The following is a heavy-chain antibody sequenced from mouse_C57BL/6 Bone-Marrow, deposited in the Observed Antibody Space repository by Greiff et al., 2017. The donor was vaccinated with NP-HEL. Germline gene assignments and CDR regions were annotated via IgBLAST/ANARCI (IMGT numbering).Heavy chain of an antibody. V-gene: IGHV3-6*01. CDR3: AEATVVATYYFDY. CDR2: ISYDGSN. Sequence: EESGPGLVKPSQSLSLTCSVTGYSITSGYYWNWIRQFPGNKLEWMGYISYDGSNNYNPSLKNRISITRDTSKNQFFLKLNSVTTEDTATYYCAEATVVATYYFDYWGQGTTLTVSS. D-gene: IGHD1-1*01. J-gene: IGHJ2*01. CDR1: GYSITSGYY.